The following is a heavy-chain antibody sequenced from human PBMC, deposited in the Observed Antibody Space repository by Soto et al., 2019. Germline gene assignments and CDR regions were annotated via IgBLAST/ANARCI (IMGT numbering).Heavy chain of an antibody. CDR1: GYTFTSYD. D-gene: IGHD6-13*01. J-gene: IGHJ5*02. CDR3: ARERSAAGTGWFDP. CDR2: MNPNSGNT. Sequence: QVQLVQSGAEAKKPGASVKVSCKASGYTFTSYDINWVRQATGQGLEWMGWMNPNSGNTGYAQKFQGRVTMTRNTSISTADMELSSLRSEDTAVYYCARERSAAGTGWFDPWGEGTLVTVSA. V-gene: IGHV1-8*01.